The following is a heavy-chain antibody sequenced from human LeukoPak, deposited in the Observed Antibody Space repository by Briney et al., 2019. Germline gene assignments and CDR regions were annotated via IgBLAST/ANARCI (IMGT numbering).Heavy chain of an antibody. J-gene: IGHJ4*02. CDR1: GGTFSSYA. V-gene: IGHV1-69*04. D-gene: IGHD1-1*01. CDR3: ARDRGTGTPDY. CDR2: IIPIFGIA. Sequence: GASVKVSCKASGGTFSSYAISWVRQAPGQGLEWMGRIIPIFGIANYAQKFQGRVTITADKSTSTAYMELSSLRSEGTAVYYCARDRGTGTPDYWGQGTLVTVSS.